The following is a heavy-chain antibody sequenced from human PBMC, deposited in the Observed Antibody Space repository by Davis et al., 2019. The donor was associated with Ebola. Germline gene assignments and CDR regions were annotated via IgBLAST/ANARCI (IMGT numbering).Heavy chain of an antibody. V-gene: IGHV4-59*12. CDR2: IYYSGST. CDR3: ARRGYCSGGSCYPYYYYGMDV. J-gene: IGHJ6*02. D-gene: IGHD2-15*01. CDR1: GASINSDY. Sequence: MPSETLSLTCTVSGASINSDYWNWIRQPPGKGLEWIGYIYYSGSTNYNPSLKSRVTISVDTSKNQFSLKLRSVTAADTAVYYCARRGYCSGGSCYPYYYYGMDVWGQGTTVTVSS.